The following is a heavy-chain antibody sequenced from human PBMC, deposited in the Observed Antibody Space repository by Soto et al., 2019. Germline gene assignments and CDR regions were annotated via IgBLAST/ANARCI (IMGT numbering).Heavy chain of an antibody. J-gene: IGHJ3*01. CDR3: ARGVERRGHDAFDV. Sequence: QVQLVESGGGVVQPGRSLRLSCAASGFTFHNYSVYWVRQAPGKGLQWVALISFEGTNKHYADSVKGRFTISRDTSKNTLYLQMNSLRSDDTARYFCARGVERRGHDAFDVWGQGTVVTVSS. D-gene: IGHD1-1*01. V-gene: IGHV3-30-3*01. CDR2: ISFEGTNK. CDR1: GFTFHNYS.